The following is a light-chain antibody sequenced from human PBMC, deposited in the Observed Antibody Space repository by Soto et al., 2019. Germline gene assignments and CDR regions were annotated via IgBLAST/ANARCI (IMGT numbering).Light chain of an antibody. CDR2: QVT. J-gene: IGLJ1*01. Sequence: QSALPQPASVSGSPGQSITISCTGTSRDVGAYNYVSWYQHHPGKAPKLLIYQVTYRPSGVSTRFAGSKSGNTASLTISGLQAEDEADYYCSSNTAKLTYVFGTGTKLTV. CDR1: SRDVGAYNY. CDR3: SSNTAKLTYV. V-gene: IGLV2-14*01.